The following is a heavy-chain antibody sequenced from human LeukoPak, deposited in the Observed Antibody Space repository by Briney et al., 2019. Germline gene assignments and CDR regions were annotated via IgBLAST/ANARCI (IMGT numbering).Heavy chain of an antibody. CDR1: GDSISSSSYY. CDR3: ARYWGPYDNSGAYFDY. J-gene: IGHJ4*02. CDR2: IYYTGST. V-gene: IGHV4-39*01. Sequence: SETLSLTCTVSGDSISSSSYYWVWLRLPPGKGLEWIATIYYTGSTYYNPSLKSRVTISVDTSKNQFSLKLSSVTAADTAMYYCARYWGPYDNSGAYFDYWGQGTRVTVSS. D-gene: IGHD3-22*01.